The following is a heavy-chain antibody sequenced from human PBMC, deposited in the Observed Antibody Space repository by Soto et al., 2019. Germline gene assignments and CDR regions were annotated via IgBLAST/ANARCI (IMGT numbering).Heavy chain of an antibody. CDR2: ISGNGGGT. CDR3: AKSLSAGDNYYYGMDV. D-gene: IGHD3-10*01. V-gene: IGHV3-23*01. Sequence: GGSLRLSCAASGFTFSSYAMSWVRQAPGKGLEWVSPISGNGGGTFYADSVKGRFTISRDNSKNTVYLQMNSLRVEDTAVYYCAKSLSAGDNYYYGMDVWGQGTTVTVSS. CDR1: GFTFSSYA. J-gene: IGHJ6*02.